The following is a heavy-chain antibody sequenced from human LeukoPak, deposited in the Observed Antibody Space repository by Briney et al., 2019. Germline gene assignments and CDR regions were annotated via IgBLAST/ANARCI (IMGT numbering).Heavy chain of an antibody. V-gene: IGHV1-69*13. D-gene: IGHD4-17*01. CDR2: IIPIFGTA. J-gene: IGHJ4*02. CDR3: AREVDYGDLDY. Sequence: SVTVSCTASGGTFSSYAISWVRQAPGQGLEWMGGIIPIFGTANYAQKFQGRVTITADESTSTAYMELSSLRSEDTAVYYCAREVDYGDLDYWGQGTLVTVSS. CDR1: GGTFSSYA.